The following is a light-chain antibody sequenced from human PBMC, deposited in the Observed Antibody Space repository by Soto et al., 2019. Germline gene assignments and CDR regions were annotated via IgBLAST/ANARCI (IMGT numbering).Light chain of an antibody. V-gene: IGKV3-15*01. J-gene: IGKJ3*01. CDR2: DAS. Sequence: EIVMTQSPATLSVSPGERATLSCRASQNVRSNLAWYQQKPGQAPRLLIYDASTRATGIPARFSGSGSGTEFTLTISSLQSEDFVVYYCQQYNNWLRTFGPGTKVDVK. CDR1: QNVRSN. CDR3: QQYNNWLRT.